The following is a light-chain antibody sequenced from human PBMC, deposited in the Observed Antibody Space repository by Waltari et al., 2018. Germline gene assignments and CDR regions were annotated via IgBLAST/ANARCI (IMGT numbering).Light chain of an antibody. Sequence: LSCRASQSVSKYLAWYQQKPGQAPRLLIYHASSRATGIPDRFSGSGFGTDFSLTISRLEPEDFAVYYCQKYESLPATFGQGTKVEIK. CDR2: HAS. V-gene: IGKV3-20*01. J-gene: IGKJ1*01. CDR1: QSVSKY. CDR3: QKYESLPAT.